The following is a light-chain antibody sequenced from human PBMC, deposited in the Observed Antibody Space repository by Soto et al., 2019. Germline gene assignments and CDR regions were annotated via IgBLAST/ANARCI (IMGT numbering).Light chain of an antibody. Sequence: DIQMTPSPSAISASVVDSVTITCRASQGISNSLAWFQQKPGKVPQRLIYGASSLQSGVPSRFSGSGSGTEFSLTISSLQPEDFATYYCLQHNSYPRTFGQGTKVDI. J-gene: IGKJ1*01. CDR3: LQHNSYPRT. V-gene: IGKV1-17*03. CDR1: QGISNS. CDR2: GAS.